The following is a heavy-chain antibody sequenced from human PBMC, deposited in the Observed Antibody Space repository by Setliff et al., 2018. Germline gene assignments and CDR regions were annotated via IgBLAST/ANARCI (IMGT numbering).Heavy chain of an antibody. CDR2: ISDTAIGI. V-gene: IGHV3-23*01. CDR3: AKDIVGYSSTRPKRDYFDY. CDR1: GFTFNTYA. Sequence: GGSLRLSCATSGFTFNTYAMSWVRQPPGKGLEWVSTISDTAIGIYYADSVRGRFTISRDNSKKTLHLQMNSLRAEDTAIYYCAKDIVGYSSTRPKRDYFDYWGQGTLVTVSS. D-gene: IGHD6-13*01. J-gene: IGHJ4*02.